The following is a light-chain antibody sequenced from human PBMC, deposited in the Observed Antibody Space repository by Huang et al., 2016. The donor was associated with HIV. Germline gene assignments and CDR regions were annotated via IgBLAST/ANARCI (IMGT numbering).Light chain of an antibody. CDR1: QSISSY. CDR3: QQSYSTPQT. CDR2: AAS. Sequence: DIQMTQSPSSLSASVGDRVTITCRASQSISSYLNWYQQKPGKDPKLLIYAASSLKSGVPSRYSGSGSGTEFTLTISSLQPEDFATYYCQQSYSTPQTFGQGTKVEIK. V-gene: IGKV1-39*01. J-gene: IGKJ1*01.